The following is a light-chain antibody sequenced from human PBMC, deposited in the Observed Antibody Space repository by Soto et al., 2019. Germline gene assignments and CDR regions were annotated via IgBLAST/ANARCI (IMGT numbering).Light chain of an antibody. CDR3: QQYGNSAPLS. CDR2: AAS. V-gene: IGKV3-20*01. CDR1: QSVSSSY. J-gene: IGKJ4*01. Sequence: ELVLTQSPGTLSLSPVARATLSCRPSQSVSSSYLAWYQQRPGQAPRLLIYAASIRATGIPDRISGSGSGTDFTLTISRLEPEDFAVYYCQQYGNSAPLSFGGGTKVDIK.